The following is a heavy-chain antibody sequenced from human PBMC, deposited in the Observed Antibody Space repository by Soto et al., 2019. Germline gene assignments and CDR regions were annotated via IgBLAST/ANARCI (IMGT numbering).Heavy chain of an antibody. D-gene: IGHD2-2*01. J-gene: IGHJ5*02. CDR1: GFAFSAYA. CDR2: ISGTGVPT. Sequence: LRLSCAASGFAFSAYAMSWVRQAPGKGLECISLISGTGVPTLYAESVKGRFSVSRDNSKDTLFLEMNNLRDDDTAIYYCAKSFCSSSSCFFLWVDPWGPGTLVTVSS. CDR3: AKSFCSSSSCFFLWVDP. V-gene: IGHV3-23*01.